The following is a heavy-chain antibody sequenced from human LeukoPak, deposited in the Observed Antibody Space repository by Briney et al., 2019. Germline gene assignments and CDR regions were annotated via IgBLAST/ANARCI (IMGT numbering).Heavy chain of an antibody. D-gene: IGHD4-17*01. CDR1: GFTFSSYA. CDR3: AKHTTVRYYFDY. CDR2: ISGTDVAT. J-gene: IGHJ4*02. Sequence: PGGSLRLSCAASGFTFSSYAMTWVRQAPGKGLEWVSSISGTDVATYYADSVKGRFTISRDNSKNTLYLQMNSLRAEDTAVYYCAKHTTVRYYFDYWGQGTLVTVSS. V-gene: IGHV3-23*01.